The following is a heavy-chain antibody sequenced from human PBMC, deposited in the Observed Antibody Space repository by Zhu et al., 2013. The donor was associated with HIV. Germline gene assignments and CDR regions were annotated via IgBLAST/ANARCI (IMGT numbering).Heavy chain of an antibody. CDR1: GYTFTTYG. D-gene: IGHD6-13*01. CDR3: ARDYHPYVILAAGTGSDY. V-gene: IGHV1-18*01. CDR2: ISTYNDNT. Sequence: QVQLVQSGGEVKKPGASVKVSCKASGYTFTTYGISWVRQAPGEGLEWMGWISTYNDNTKYAQKVQDRVTMTADTSTSTAYMELRSLRSDDTAIYYCARDYHPYVILAAGTGSDYWGQGTLVTVSS. J-gene: IGHJ4*02.